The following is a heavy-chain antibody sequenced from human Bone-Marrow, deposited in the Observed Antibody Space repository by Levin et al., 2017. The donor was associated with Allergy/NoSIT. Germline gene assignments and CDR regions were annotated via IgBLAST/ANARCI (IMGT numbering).Heavy chain of an antibody. Sequence: LSLPCAASGFPFRSYWMSWVRPAPGKGLEWVANIKQDGSEKYYVDSVKGRFTISRDNAKNSLYLQMNSLRAEDTAVYYCATLVVPAAMPPNFDYWGQGTLVTVSS. V-gene: IGHV3-7*03. D-gene: IGHD2-2*01. J-gene: IGHJ4*02. CDR3: ATLVVPAAMPPNFDY. CDR1: GFPFRSYW. CDR2: IKQDGSEK.